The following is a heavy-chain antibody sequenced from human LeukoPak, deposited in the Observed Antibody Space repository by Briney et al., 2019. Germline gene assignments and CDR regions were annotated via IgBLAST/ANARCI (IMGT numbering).Heavy chain of an antibody. CDR1: GGSISSYY. V-gene: IGHV4-4*07. D-gene: IGHD2-15*01. Sequence: PSETLSLTCTVSGGSISSYYWSWIRQPAGKGLEWIGRIYTSGTTHYNPSLKSRVTMSVDTSKNQFSLKLSSVTAADTAVYYCAREKSKGYCSGGSCFNWFDPWGQGTLVTVSS. CDR3: AREKSKGYCSGGSCFNWFDP. CDR2: IYTSGTT. J-gene: IGHJ5*02.